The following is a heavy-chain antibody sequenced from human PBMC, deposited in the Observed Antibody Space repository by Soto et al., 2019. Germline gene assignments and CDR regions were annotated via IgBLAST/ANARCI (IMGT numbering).Heavy chain of an antibody. CDR2: IYYSGST. D-gene: IGHD1-1*01. Sequence: SETLSLTCTVSGGSISSCYLSRIRQPTGKGLEWIEYIYYSGSTNYNPSLKSRVTISVDTSKNQFSLKRSSVTAADTAVYYCARYNYRNYGMDVWGQGTTVTVSS. CDR1: GGSISSCY. J-gene: IGHJ6*02. CDR3: ARYNYRNYGMDV. V-gene: IGHV4-59*01.